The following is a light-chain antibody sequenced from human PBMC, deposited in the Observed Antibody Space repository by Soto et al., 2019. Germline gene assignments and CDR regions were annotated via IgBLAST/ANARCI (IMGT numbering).Light chain of an antibody. Sequence: QSVLTQPPSASGSPGQSGTISCTGTSSDVGGYNYVSWYQQHPGKAPKLMISEVSKRPSGVPDRFSGSKSGNTASLTVSGLQAEDEADYYCSSFAGNNNLVFGGGTQLTVL. V-gene: IGLV2-8*01. CDR3: SSFAGNNNLV. J-gene: IGLJ2*01. CDR2: EVS. CDR1: SSDVGGYNY.